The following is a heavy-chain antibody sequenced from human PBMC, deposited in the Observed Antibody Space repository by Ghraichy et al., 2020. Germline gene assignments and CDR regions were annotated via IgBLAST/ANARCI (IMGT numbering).Heavy chain of an antibody. Sequence: GGSLRLSCAASGFTFSSYGMHWVRQAPGKGLEWVAFIRYDGSNKYYADSVKGRFTISRDNSKNTLYLQMNSLRAEDTAVYYCAKVKVIRYFDPLGADYWGQGTLVTVSS. V-gene: IGHV3-30*02. CDR1: GFTFSSYG. D-gene: IGHD3-9*01. J-gene: IGHJ4*02. CDR3: AKVKVIRYFDPLGADY. CDR2: IRYDGSNK.